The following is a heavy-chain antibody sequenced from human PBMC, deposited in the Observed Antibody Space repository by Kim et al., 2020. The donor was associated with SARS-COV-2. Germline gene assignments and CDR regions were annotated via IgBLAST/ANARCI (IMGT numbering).Heavy chain of an antibody. CDR1: VFTFSSYS. J-gene: IGHJ6*02. D-gene: IGHD6-6*01. CDR2: ISSSSSYI. V-gene: IGHV3-21*01. Sequence: GGSLRLSCAASVFTFSSYSMNWVRQAPGKGLEWVSSISSSSSYIYYADSVKGRFTISRDNAKNSLYLQMNSLRAEDTAVYYFARDSSSKYYGMDVWGQGTTVTVSS. CDR3: ARDSSSKYYGMDV.